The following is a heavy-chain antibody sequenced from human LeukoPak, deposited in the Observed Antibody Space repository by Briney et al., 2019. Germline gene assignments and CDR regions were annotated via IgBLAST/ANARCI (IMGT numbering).Heavy chain of an antibody. CDR1: GFTVSSNY. J-gene: IGHJ4*02. V-gene: IGHV3-66*02. CDR3: ARGGWGRYFDY. CDR2: IYSGGST. D-gene: IGHD3-16*01. Sequence: GGSLRLSCAASGFTVSSNYMSWVRQAPGKGLEWVSVIYSGGSTYYADYVKGRFTISRDNSKNSLYLQMNRLRAEDTAVYYCARGGWGRYFDYWNQGTLVTVSS.